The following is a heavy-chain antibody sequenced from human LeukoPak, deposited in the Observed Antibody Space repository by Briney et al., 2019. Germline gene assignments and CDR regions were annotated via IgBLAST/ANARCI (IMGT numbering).Heavy chain of an antibody. J-gene: IGHJ6*02. D-gene: IGHD3-10*01. V-gene: IGHV3-33*01. CDR2: IWSDGSNK. CDR1: GFTFSNYG. Sequence: PGGSLRLSCAASGFTFSNYGIHWVRQAPGKGLGWVAIIWSDGSNKYYADSVKGRFTISRDNSKNTLYQQMNSLRAEDTAVYYCARALFAGAFYGMDVWGQGTTVTVSS. CDR3: ARALFAGAFYGMDV.